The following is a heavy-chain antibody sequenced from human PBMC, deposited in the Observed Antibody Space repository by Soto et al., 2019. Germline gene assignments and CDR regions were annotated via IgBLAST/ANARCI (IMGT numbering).Heavy chain of an antibody. CDR3: TLRQDSSRGPIY. CDR1: DFSLSTSGRT. D-gene: IGHD6-13*01. V-gene: IGHV2-5*01. Sequence: QITLKESGPTLVKPTETLTLTCSVSDFSLSTSGRTLGWIRQPPGKAPEWLALGGQYSPSLQSRVTFTKDTSKNQVVLTLTDMDPADTATYYCTLRQDSSRGPIYWGQGILVTVSS. CDR2: GG. J-gene: IGHJ4*02.